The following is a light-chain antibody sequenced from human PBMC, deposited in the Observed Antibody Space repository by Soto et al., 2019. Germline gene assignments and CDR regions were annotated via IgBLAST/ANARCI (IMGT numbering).Light chain of an antibody. V-gene: IGKV3-11*01. CDR2: DAS. CDR3: QHRSNWVS. CDR1: QSVSSY. Sequence: EILLTQSPATLSLSPGERATLSCRASQSVSSYLAWYQQKPGQAPRLLIYDASNRATGIPARFSGSGSGTDFTPTISSLEPEDFAVYYCQHRSNWVSFGGGTKVDIK. J-gene: IGKJ4*01.